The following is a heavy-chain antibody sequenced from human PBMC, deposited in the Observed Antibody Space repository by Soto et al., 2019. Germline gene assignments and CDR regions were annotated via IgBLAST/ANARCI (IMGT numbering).Heavy chain of an antibody. CDR3: ARQYSSSWYHDAFDI. D-gene: IGHD6-13*01. CDR1: GFTFSSYA. Sequence: GGSLRLFCAASGFTFSSYAMSWVRQAPGKGLEWVANINRDGSKKYYVDSVKGRFTISRDNAKNSLYLQMNSLRAEDTAVYYCARQYSSSWYHDAFDIWGQGTMVTVSS. J-gene: IGHJ3*02. CDR2: INRDGSKK. V-gene: IGHV3-7*01.